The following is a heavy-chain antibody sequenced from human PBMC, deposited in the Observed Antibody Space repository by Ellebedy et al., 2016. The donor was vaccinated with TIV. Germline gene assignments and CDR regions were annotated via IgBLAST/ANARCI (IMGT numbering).Heavy chain of an antibody. CDR1: GFSFSSYG. CDR2: IYSGGST. V-gene: IGHV3-66*01. D-gene: IGHD6-13*01. J-gene: IGHJ4*02. CDR3: AREAIAATGRVGFYDY. Sequence: GGSLRLSCAASGFSFSSYGMNWVRQAPGKGLEWVSVIYSGGSTYYADSVKGRFTISRDNSKNTLYLQMNSLRAEDTAVYFCAREAIAATGRVGFYDYWGQGTLVTVSS.